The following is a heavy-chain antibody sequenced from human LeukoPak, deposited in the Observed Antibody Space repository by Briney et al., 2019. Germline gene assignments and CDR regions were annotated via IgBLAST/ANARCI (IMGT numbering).Heavy chain of an antibody. Sequence: GASVKVSCKASGYTFTSYDINWVRQATGQGLEWMGWMNPNSGNTGYAQKFQGRVTMTRNTSISTAYMELSSLRSEDTAVYYCARSEESDGDYYYYYMDVWGKGTTVTVSS. D-gene: IGHD4-17*01. CDR3: ARSEESDGDYYYYYMDV. CDR2: MNPNSGNT. J-gene: IGHJ6*03. CDR1: GYTFTSYD. V-gene: IGHV1-8*01.